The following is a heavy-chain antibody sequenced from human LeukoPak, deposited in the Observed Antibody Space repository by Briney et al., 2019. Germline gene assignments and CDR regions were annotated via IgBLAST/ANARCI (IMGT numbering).Heavy chain of an antibody. CDR1: GYTFTSYS. CDR2: INPSGGST. J-gene: IGHJ4*02. V-gene: IGHV1-46*01. Sequence: ASVKVSCKASGYTFTSYSMHWVRQAPGQGLEWMGIINPSGGSTSYAQKFQDRVTMTRDTSTSTVYMELSSLRSDDTAVYYCARDPNGGHFDYWGQGTLVTVSS. D-gene: IGHD4-23*01. CDR3: ARDPNGGHFDY.